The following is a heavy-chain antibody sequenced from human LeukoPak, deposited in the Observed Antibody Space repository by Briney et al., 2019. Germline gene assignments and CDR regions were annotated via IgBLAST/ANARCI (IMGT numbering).Heavy chain of an antibody. CDR3: ARTYCSSTSCYDPRFGP. D-gene: IGHD2-2*01. J-gene: IGHJ5*02. Sequence: GGSLRLSCAASGFTFSSYSMNWVRQAPGKGLEWVSSISSSSSYIYYADSVKGRFTISRDNAKNSLYLQMNSLRAEDTAVYYCARTYCSSTSCYDPRFGPWGQGTLVTVSS. CDR2: ISSSSSYI. CDR1: GFTFSSYS. V-gene: IGHV3-21*01.